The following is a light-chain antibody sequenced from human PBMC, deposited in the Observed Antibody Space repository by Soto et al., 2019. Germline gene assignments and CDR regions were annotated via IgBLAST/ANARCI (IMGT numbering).Light chain of an antibody. CDR2: SAS. CDR1: QSINNY. Sequence: DIQMTQSPASLSVSVGDRVTITCRASQSINNYLNWYLQKPGQAPKLLIRSASTLQRGVPSRFSGSGSRTDFTLTIADLQHDDFGSYCCQQSSYMPITFGHGTRLDIK. V-gene: IGKV1-39*01. CDR3: QQSSYMPIT. J-gene: IGKJ5*01.